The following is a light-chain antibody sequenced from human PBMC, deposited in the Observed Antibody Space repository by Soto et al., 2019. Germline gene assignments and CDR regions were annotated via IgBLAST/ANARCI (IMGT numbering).Light chain of an antibody. Sequence: EIVLTQSPGTLSLSPGERATLSCRASQSVSYYLAWYQQKPGQAPRLLIYDASSRATGVPARFSGSGSGTDVTHTIRRMGPEDSAVYYCQHCQPYGNSPPLTFGGGTKVEIK. CDR3: QHCQPYGNSPPLT. CDR1: QSVSYY. V-gene: IGKV3-11*01. CDR2: DAS. J-gene: IGKJ4*01.